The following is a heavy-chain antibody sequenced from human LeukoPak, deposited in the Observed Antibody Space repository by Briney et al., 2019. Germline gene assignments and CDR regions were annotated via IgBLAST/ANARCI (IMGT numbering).Heavy chain of an antibody. V-gene: IGHV1-24*01. CDR3: ATRSGDFWSGYVN. J-gene: IGHJ4*02. Sequence: GASVKVSCKVSGDILTELSIQWVRQAPGKGLECMGGFDPEQNTMFYAQRLQGRVTMTEDTSKDTAYMELSSLTSEDTGIYYCATRSGDFWSGYVNWGQGTLVTVSS. CDR1: GDILTELS. D-gene: IGHD3-3*01. CDR2: FDPEQNTM.